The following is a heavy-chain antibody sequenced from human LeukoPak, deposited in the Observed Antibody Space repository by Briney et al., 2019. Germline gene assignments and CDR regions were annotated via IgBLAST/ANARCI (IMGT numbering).Heavy chain of an antibody. Sequence: GGSLRLSCAASGFTFSSYSVNWVRQAPGKGLEWVSSISSSSSYIYYADSVKGRFTISRDNAKNSLYLQMNSLRAEDTAVYYCARDAGVGSYLYWGQGTLVTVSS. CDR2: ISSSSSYI. J-gene: IGHJ4*02. CDR1: GFTFSSYS. V-gene: IGHV3-21*01. D-gene: IGHD1-26*01. CDR3: ARDAGVGSYLY.